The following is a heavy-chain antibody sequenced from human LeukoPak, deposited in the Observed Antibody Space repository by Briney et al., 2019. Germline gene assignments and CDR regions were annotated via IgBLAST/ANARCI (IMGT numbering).Heavy chain of an antibody. CDR3: AKALYSSSGYYFDY. CDR2: ISGSGGST. J-gene: IGHJ4*02. Sequence: GGSLRLSCAASGFTFSSHAMNWVRQAPGKGLEWVSAISGSGGSTYYADSVKGRFTISRDNSKNTLYLQMNSLRAEDTAVYYCAKALYSSSGYYFDYWGQGTLVTVSS. D-gene: IGHD6-13*01. V-gene: IGHV3-23*01. CDR1: GFTFSSHA.